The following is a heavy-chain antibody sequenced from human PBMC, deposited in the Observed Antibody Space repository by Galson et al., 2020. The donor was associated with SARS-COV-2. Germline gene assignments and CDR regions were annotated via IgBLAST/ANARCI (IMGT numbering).Heavy chain of an antibody. Sequence: GESLKISCAASGFTFSSYEMNWVRQAPGKGLEWVSYISSSGSTIYYADSVKGRFTISRDNAKNSLYLQMNSLRAEDTAVYYCAREELRYFDWLLDYWGQGTLVTVSS. CDR1: GFTFSSYE. J-gene: IGHJ4*02. V-gene: IGHV3-48*03. D-gene: IGHD3-9*01. CDR3: AREELRYFDWLLDY. CDR2: ISSSGSTI.